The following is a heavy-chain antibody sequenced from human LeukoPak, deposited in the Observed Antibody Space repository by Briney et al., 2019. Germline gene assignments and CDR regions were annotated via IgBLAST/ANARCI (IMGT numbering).Heavy chain of an antibody. CDR1: GFTFSSYG. CDR2: ISGSGGST. V-gene: IGHV3-23*01. D-gene: IGHD3-22*01. CDR3: AKGIEYYYDSSGSDY. Sequence: GGTLRLSCAASGFTFSSYGMSWVRQAPGKGLEWVSAISGSGGSTYYADSVKGRFTISRDNSKNTLYLQMNSLRAEDTAVYYCAKGIEYYYDSSGSDYWGQGTLLTVSS. J-gene: IGHJ4*02.